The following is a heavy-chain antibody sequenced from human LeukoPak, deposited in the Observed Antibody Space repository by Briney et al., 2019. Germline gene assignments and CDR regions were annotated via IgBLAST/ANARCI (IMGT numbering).Heavy chain of an antibody. CDR2: IKQDGSEK. CDR1: GFTFSSSG. Sequence: GGSLRLSCAASGFTFSSSGMHWVRQAPGKGLEWVANIKQDGSEKYYVDSVKGRFTISRDNAKNSLYLQMNSLRAEDTAVYYCARDPNYGSGSYYSDAFDIWGQGTMVTVSS. V-gene: IGHV3-7*01. CDR3: ARDPNYGSGSYYSDAFDI. D-gene: IGHD3-10*01. J-gene: IGHJ3*02.